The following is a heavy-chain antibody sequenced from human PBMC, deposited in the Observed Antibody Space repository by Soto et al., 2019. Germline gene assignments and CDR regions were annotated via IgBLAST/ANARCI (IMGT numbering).Heavy chain of an antibody. CDR1: GYTFTSYG. V-gene: IGHV1-18*01. CDR3: ARDEMATIPLYYYYGMDG. D-gene: IGHD5-12*01. CDR2: ISAYNGNT. Sequence: VSSKASGYTFTSYGISWVRQAPGQGLEWMGWISAYNGNTNYAQKLQGTVTITTDTSTSTAYMELSSLRSDDTAVYYCARDEMATIPLYYYYGMDGWGQGTTVTVAS. J-gene: IGHJ6*02.